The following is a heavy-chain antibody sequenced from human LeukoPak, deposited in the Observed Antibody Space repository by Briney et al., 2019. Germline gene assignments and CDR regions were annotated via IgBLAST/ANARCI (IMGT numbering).Heavy chain of an antibody. D-gene: IGHD6-13*01. Sequence: ASVKVSCKASGYTFTGYYMHWVRQAPGQGLEWMGWINPNSGGTNYAQKFQGWVTMTRDTSISTAYMELSRLRSDDTAVYYCAREGKAAAADYYYGMDVWGQGTTVTVSS. CDR3: AREGKAAAADYYYGMDV. V-gene: IGHV1-2*04. CDR2: INPNSGGT. J-gene: IGHJ6*02. CDR1: GYTFTGYY.